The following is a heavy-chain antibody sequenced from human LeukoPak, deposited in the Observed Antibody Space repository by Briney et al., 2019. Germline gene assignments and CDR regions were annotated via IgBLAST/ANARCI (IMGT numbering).Heavy chain of an antibody. Sequence: SETLSLTCTVSGGSLSPYFWSWIRQTPGKGLEWIGYIYFSGSTNYNPSLKSRVTMSVDTSENQFSLRLSSVTAADTAVYYCARRQIYFDSWGQGTLVTVSS. CDR3: ARRQIYFDS. CDR2: IYFSGST. J-gene: IGHJ4*02. CDR1: GGSLSPYF. V-gene: IGHV4-59*08.